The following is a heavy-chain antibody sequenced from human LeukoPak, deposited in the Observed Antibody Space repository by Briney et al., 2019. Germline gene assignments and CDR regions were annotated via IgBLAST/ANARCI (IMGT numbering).Heavy chain of an antibody. J-gene: IGHJ3*02. CDR1: GGSFSGFS. Sequence: SETLSLTCAVYGGSFSGFSWSWIRQPPGKGLEWIGEINHSGSTNYNPSLKSRVTISVDTSKNQFSLKLSSVTAADTAVYYCARDLFRPYYDFWSGYLGDDAFDIWGQGTMITVSS. CDR3: ARDLFRPYYDFWSGYLGDDAFDI. V-gene: IGHV4-34*01. D-gene: IGHD3-3*01. CDR2: INHSGST.